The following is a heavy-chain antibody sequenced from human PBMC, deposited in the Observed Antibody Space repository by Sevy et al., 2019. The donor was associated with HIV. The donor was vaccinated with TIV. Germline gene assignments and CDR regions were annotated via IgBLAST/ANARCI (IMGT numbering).Heavy chain of an antibody. Sequence: SGPTLVNPTQTLTLTCSFSGFSLSTTAVTVGWIRQPPGKALEWLALIYWNDEKRYSPSLKSRLTITKDASKNQVLLTMTNMDPVDTATYFCARKRGYSYGDPLFDYWGQGTQVTVSS. CDR2: IYWNDEK. CDR1: GFSLSTTAVT. V-gene: IGHV2-5*01. CDR3: ARKRGYSYGDPLFDY. J-gene: IGHJ4*02. D-gene: IGHD5-18*01.